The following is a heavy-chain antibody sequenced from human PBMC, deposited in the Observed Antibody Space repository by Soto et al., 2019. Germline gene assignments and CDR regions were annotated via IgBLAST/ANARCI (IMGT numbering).Heavy chain of an antibody. CDR3: AGDRPDVTVVPGVDQPMFDF. Sequence: AGGSLRLSCAASGFTFSRHWMHWVRQAPGKGLVWLSRINSDGSSIAYADSVKGRFTISRDNAKNTLYLQMNSLGAEETAVYFCAGDRPDVTVVPGVDQPMFDFWGQGTPVTVSS. D-gene: IGHD2-2*01. J-gene: IGHJ4*02. CDR1: GFTFSRHW. CDR2: INSDGSSI. V-gene: IGHV3-74*03.